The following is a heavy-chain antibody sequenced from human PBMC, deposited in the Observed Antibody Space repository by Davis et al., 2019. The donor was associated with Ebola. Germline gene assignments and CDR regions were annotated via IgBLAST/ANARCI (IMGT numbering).Heavy chain of an antibody. Sequence: GESLKISCAASGFTFSSYGMHWVRQAPGKGLEWVAFIRYDGSNKYYADSVKGRFTISRDNSKNTLYLQMNSLRAEDTAVYYCAKDRRDDILTGYYNFDYWGQGTLVTVSS. CDR2: IRYDGSNK. J-gene: IGHJ4*02. D-gene: IGHD3-9*01. CDR3: AKDRRDDILTGYYNFDY. V-gene: IGHV3-30*02. CDR1: GFTFSSYG.